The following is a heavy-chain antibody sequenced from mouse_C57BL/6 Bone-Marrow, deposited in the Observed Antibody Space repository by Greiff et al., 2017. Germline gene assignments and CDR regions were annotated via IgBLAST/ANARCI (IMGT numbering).Heavy chain of an antibody. D-gene: IGHD1-1*01. J-gene: IGHJ3*01. CDR3: ARALRSAWLAY. Sequence: QVQLQQSGAELARPGASVTLSCKASGYTFTSYGISWVKQRTGQGLEWIGEIYPRSGNTYYNEKFKSKATLTADKSSSTAYMELRCLTSEDSAVYFCARALRSAWLAYWGQGTLVTVSA. CDR1: GYTFTSYG. V-gene: IGHV1-81*01. CDR2: IYPRSGNT.